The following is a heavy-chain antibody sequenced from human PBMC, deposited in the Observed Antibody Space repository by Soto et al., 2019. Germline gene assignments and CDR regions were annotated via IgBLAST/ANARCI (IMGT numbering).Heavy chain of an antibody. Sequence: GGSLRLSCAASGFTFSSYAMHWVRQAPGKGLEWVAVISYDGSNKYYADSVKGRFTISRDNSKNTLYLQMNSLRAEDTAVYFCARELGRSNWNFDYWGQGTLVTVSS. CDR1: GFTFSSYA. V-gene: IGHV3-30*04. CDR2: ISYDGSNK. J-gene: IGHJ4*02. CDR3: ARELGRSNWNFDY. D-gene: IGHD1-20*01.